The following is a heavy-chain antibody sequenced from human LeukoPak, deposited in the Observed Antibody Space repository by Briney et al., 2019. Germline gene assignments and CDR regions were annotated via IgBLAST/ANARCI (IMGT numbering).Heavy chain of an antibody. Sequence: SETLSLTCAVYGGSFSGYYWSWIRQPPGKGLEWIGEINHSGSTNYNPSLKSRVTISVDTSKNQFSLKLSSVTAADTAAYYCARAGRVRGVIRYWGQGTLVSVSS. CDR2: INHSGST. D-gene: IGHD3-10*01. CDR1: GGSFSGYY. V-gene: IGHV4-34*01. J-gene: IGHJ4*02. CDR3: ARAGRVRGVIRY.